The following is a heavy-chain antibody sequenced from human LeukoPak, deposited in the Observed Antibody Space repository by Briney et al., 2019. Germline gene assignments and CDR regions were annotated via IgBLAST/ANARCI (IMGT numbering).Heavy chain of an antibody. V-gene: IGHV3-53*01. Sequence: PGGSLRLSCAASGFTVSSNYMTWVRQAPGKGLEWVSVIYSGGSTYYADSVKGRFTISRDNSKNTLYLQMNSLRAEDTAVYYCARDHYYDSNDYGFCCMDVWGKGTTVTVSS. D-gene: IGHD3-22*01. CDR2: IYSGGST. CDR1: GFTVSSNY. J-gene: IGHJ6*03. CDR3: ARDHYYDSNDYGFCCMDV.